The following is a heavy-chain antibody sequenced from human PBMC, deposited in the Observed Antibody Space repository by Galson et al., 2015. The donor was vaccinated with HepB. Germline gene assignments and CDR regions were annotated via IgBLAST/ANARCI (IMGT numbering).Heavy chain of an antibody. CDR3: AKDPFYFGSGIYYNEHFDY. V-gene: IGHV3-30*02. CDR1: GFTFSGYG. Sequence: SLRLSCATSGFTFSGYGMHWVRQAPGKGLEWVAFIWFDGSNKYYADSVKGRFSISRANSKNTLYLQMNSLRPEDTAVYYCAKDPFYFGSGIYYNEHFDYWGQGTLVTVSS. CDR2: IWFDGSNK. J-gene: IGHJ4*02. D-gene: IGHD3-10*01.